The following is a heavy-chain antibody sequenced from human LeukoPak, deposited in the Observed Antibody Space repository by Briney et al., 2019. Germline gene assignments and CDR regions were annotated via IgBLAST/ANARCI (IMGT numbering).Heavy chain of an antibody. CDR2: IYPGDSDS. CDR3: ARLRKQQLVIAYYYYMDV. D-gene: IGHD6-13*01. J-gene: IGHJ6*03. CDR1: GFSFANYW. Sequence: GESLKISCRGSGFSFANYWIGWVRRMPGKGRERMGIIYPGDSDSRYSPSFQGQVTISADKSTSTAYLQWSSLEASDTAIYYCARLRKQQLVIAYYYYMDVWGTGTTVTVSS. V-gene: IGHV5-51*01.